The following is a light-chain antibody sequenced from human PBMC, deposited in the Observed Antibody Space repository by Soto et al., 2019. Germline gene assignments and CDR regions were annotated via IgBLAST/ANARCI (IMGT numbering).Light chain of an antibody. CDR3: QQSFNLPRT. CDR1: LSIASS. Sequence: TSSLSASVGDRETRTCLASLSIASSLNWFQHRPGQAPKLLLFAASNLHEGAPPRFSGAGSGTSFSLTIRGLQPEDFATYYCQQSFNLPRTFAPGTKVDI. V-gene: IGKV1-39*01. J-gene: IGKJ1*01. CDR2: AAS.